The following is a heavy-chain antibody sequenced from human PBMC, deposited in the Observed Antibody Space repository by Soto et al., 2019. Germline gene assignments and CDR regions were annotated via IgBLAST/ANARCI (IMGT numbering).Heavy chain of an antibody. J-gene: IGHJ6*02. Sequence: QVQLVQSGAEVKKPGSSVKVSCKASGGTFSSYAISWVRQAPGQGLEWMGGIIPIFGTANYAQKFQGRVTITADKSTSTAYMERSSLRSEDTAVYYCASSRSDTNQNDYYGMDGWGQGTTVTFSS. D-gene: IGHD6-19*01. CDR2: IIPIFGTA. CDR1: GGTFSSYA. V-gene: IGHV1-69*06. CDR3: ASSRSDTNQNDYYGMDG.